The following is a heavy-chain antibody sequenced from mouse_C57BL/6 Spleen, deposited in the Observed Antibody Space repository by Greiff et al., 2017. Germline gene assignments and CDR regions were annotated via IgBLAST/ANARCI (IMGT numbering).Heavy chain of an antibody. CDR3: ARGTTVVPLAMDY. Sequence: DVQLVESGGDLVKPGGSLKLSCAASGFTFSSYGMSWVRQTPDKRLEWVATISSGGSYTYYPDSVKGRFTISRDNAKNTLYLQMSSLKSEDTAMYYWARGTTVVPLAMDYWGQGTSVTVSS. CDR2: ISSGGSYT. D-gene: IGHD1-1*01. CDR1: GFTFSSYG. V-gene: IGHV5-6*01. J-gene: IGHJ4*01.